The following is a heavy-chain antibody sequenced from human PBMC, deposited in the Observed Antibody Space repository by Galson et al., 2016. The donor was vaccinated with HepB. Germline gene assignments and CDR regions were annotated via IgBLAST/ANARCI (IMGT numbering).Heavy chain of an antibody. CDR1: GFTFSSDW. D-gene: IGHD2-8*02. Sequence: SLRLSCAASGFTFSSDWMSWVRQAPGKGLEWVANIKQDGSEKYYVDSVKGRFTISRDNAKNSLYLQRNSLRAGDTAVYYCASWWQTPASYFDYWGQGTLVTVSS. CDR2: IKQDGSEK. V-gene: IGHV3-7*01. CDR3: ASWWQTPASYFDY. J-gene: IGHJ4*02.